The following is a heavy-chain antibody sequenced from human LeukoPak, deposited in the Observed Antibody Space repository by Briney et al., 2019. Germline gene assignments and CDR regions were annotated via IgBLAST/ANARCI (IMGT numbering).Heavy chain of an antibody. V-gene: IGHV4-34*01. J-gene: IGHJ6*02. CDR2: INHSGST. D-gene: IGHD2-2*01. Sequence: PSETLSLTCAVYGGSFSGYYWSWIRQPPGKGLEWIGEINHSGSTNYNPSLKSRVTISVDTSKNQFSLELSSVTAADTAVYYCARAFLGYCSSTSCHRRYYYGMDVWGQGTTVTVSS. CDR3: ARAFLGYCSSTSCHRRYYYGMDV. CDR1: GGSFSGYY.